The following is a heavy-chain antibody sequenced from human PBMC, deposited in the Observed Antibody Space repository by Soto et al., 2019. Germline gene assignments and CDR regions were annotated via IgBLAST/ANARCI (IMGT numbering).Heavy chain of an antibody. J-gene: IGHJ6*02. V-gene: IGHV1-69*12. D-gene: IGHD5-18*01. Sequence: QVQLVQSGAEVRKPGSSVKVSCRVSGDSFISYAISWVRQAPGQGLEWMGGIIPISGRGNYAQRFEGRVALTGAESTSTVQMALSALRCENTDVYLCAKDSTTVEAAMVSQYCYSMGVWGRGATVTVSS. CDR3: AKDSTTVEAAMVSQYCYSMGV. CDR1: GDSFISYA. CDR2: IIPISGRG.